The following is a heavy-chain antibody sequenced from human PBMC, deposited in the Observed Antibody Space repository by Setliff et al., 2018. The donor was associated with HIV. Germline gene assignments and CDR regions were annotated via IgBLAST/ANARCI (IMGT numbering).Heavy chain of an antibody. CDR3: ARDRHYGANVLFDY. CDR2: INNYNGNT. Sequence: ASVKVSCKTSGYSFRNYGITWARLAPGQGLEWMGWINNYNGNTNSAQKFRDRVSLSADTSSTTTYLELRNLTFDDTALYFCARDRHYGANVLFDYWGHGTLVTVSS. CDR1: GYSFRNYG. D-gene: IGHD4-17*01. V-gene: IGHV1-18*01. J-gene: IGHJ4*01.